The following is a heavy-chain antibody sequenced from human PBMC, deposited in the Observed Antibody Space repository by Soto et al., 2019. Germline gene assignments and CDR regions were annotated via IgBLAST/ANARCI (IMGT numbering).Heavy chain of an antibody. CDR3: PRHWDWGSLGY. CDR1: GGSISSDY. Sequence: QVQLQESGPGLVKPSETLSLTCTVSGGSISSDYWSWIRQPPGKGLEWIGFIYYSGSINYNPSFESRVAISVDTSKNQFSLNLTSVTAADTAVEYCPRHWDWGSLGYWGQGTLVTVSS. D-gene: IGHD3-16*01. V-gene: IGHV4-59*08. J-gene: IGHJ4*02. CDR2: IYYSGSI.